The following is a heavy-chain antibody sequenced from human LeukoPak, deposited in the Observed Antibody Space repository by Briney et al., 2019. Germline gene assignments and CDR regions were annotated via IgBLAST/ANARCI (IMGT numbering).Heavy chain of an antibody. J-gene: IGHJ4*02. V-gene: IGHV4-4*07. Sequence: PSETLSLTCTVSGGSISGYYWSWIRQPAGKGLEWIGRIYTNGSTNYNPSLKSRVPMSLDTSKNQVSLKLNSVTAADTAVYYCARDYGDYSSGYWGQGTLVSVSS. CDR3: ARDYGDYSSGY. D-gene: IGHD4-17*01. CDR1: GGSISGYY. CDR2: IYTNGST.